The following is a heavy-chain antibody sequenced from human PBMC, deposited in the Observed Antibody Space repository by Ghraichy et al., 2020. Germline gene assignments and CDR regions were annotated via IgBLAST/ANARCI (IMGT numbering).Heavy chain of an antibody. CDR2: IYSGGAT. D-gene: IGHD2-15*01. V-gene: IGHV3-66*01. CDR1: GFTVSRNY. Sequence: GESLRLSCAASGFTVSRNYMSWVRQAPGKGLECVASIYSGGATYYTDSVKGRFTISRDNSKNTLYLQMNSLRAEDTAVYYCARDGGSLSGDFWGQGTLVTVSS. J-gene: IGHJ4*02. CDR3: ARDGGSLSGDF.